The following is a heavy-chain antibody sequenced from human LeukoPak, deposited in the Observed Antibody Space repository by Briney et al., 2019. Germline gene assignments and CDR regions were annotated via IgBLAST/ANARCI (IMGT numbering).Heavy chain of an antibody. Sequence: SETLSLTCTVSGGSISSASLYWGSIRQPPGKGLEWIGSIYYSGSTYYNPSLKSRVTISVDTSKNEFSLRLSSVPAADTAVYYCAPFMGGAFDFWGRGTMVTVSS. CDR2: IYYSGST. D-gene: IGHD1-26*01. V-gene: IGHV4-39*01. CDR3: APFMGGAFDF. CDR1: GGSISSASLY. J-gene: IGHJ3*01.